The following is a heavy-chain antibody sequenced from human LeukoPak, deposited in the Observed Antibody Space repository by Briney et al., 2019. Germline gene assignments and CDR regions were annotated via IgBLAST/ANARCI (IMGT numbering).Heavy chain of an antibody. CDR1: GFSLSTSGMR. Sequence: SGPTLVNPTQTLTLTCSFSGFSLSTSGMRVSWIRQPPEKALEWLALIDWDDDKFYSTSLKTRLTISQDTSKNQVVLTMTNMDPVDTATYYCARTLVVDFWSGVSGDYFDYWGQGTLVTVSS. J-gene: IGHJ4*02. V-gene: IGHV2-70*04. D-gene: IGHD3-3*01. CDR2: IDWDDDK. CDR3: ARTLVVDFWSGVSGDYFDY.